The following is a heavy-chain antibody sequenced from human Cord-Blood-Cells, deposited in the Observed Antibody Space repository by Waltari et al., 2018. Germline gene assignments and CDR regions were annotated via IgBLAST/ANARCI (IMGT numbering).Heavy chain of an antibody. CDR3: ARGYNWNNWFDP. D-gene: IGHD1-20*01. Sequence: QVQLQESGPGLVKPSATLSLTCTVSGYSISSGYYWGWTRQPPGKGLEWIGSIYHSGSTYYNPSLKSRVTISVGTSKNQFSLKLSSVTAADTAVYYCARGYNWNNWFDPWGQGTLVTVSS. V-gene: IGHV4-38-2*02. CDR1: GYSISSGYY. CDR2: IYHSGST. J-gene: IGHJ5*02.